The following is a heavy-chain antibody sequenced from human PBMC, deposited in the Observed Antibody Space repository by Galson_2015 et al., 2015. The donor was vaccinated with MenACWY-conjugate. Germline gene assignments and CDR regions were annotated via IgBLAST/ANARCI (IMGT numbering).Heavy chain of an antibody. CDR2: IDPKSGDT. CDR1: RYTFSDYF. V-gene: IGHV1-2*04. J-gene: IGHJ5*02. Sequence: SVKVSCKASRYTFSDYFIHWVRQAPGQGLEWMGWIDPKSGDTNYAQKLQGLVTMTRDTSISTVYMELNRLISDDTAVYYCVRDAVGGSGWFDPWGQGTLGTVSS. CDR3: VRDAVGGSGWFDP. D-gene: IGHD3-16*01.